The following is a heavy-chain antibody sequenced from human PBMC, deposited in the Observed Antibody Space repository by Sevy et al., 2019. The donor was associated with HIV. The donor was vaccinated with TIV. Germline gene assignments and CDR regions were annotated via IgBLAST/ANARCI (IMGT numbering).Heavy chain of an antibody. CDR2: INPNSGGT. J-gene: IGHJ6*02. Sequence: ASVKGSCKASGYTFTGYYMHWVRQAPGQGLEWMGWINPNSGGTNYAQKFQGRVTMTRDTSISTAYMELSRLRSDDTAVYYCAREAVPAAIHYYYGMDVWGQGTTVTVSS. CDR3: AREAVPAAIHYYYGMDV. V-gene: IGHV1-2*02. CDR1: GYTFTGYY. D-gene: IGHD2-2*01.